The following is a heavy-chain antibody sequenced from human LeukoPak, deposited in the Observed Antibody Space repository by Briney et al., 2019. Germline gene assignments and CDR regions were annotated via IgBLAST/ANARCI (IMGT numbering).Heavy chain of an antibody. CDR3: ARDPGQRDFDY. CDR1: GGSISSYY. CDR2: IYYSGST. V-gene: IGHV4-59*01. D-gene: IGHD6-25*01. Sequence: SETLSLTCTVSGGSISSYYWSWIRQPPGKGLEWIGYIYYSGSTNYNPSLKSRVTISVDTSKNQSSLKLSSVTAADTAVYYCARDPGQRDFDYWGQGTLVTVSP. J-gene: IGHJ4*02.